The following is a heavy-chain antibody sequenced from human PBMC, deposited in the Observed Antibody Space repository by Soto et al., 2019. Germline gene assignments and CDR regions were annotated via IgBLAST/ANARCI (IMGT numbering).Heavy chain of an antibody. Sequence: QVHLQESGPGLVKPSETLSLICTVSGGSLTSYYWSWVRQPVGKGLEWVGRIYSDGTTNYSPSPSLYSRVTMSLDTSKNQFSLNLRSVTAADTAVYYCARARYSTGQFDFWGQGTLVTVSS. V-gene: IGHV4-4*07. J-gene: IGHJ4*02. D-gene: IGHD6-19*01. CDR1: GGSLTSYY. CDR3: ARARYSTGQFDF. CDR2: IYSDGTT.